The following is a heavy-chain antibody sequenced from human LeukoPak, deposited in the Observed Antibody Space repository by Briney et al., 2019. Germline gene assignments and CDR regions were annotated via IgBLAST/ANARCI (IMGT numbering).Heavy chain of an antibody. CDR3: ARGQYYDYVWGSYRYNWFDP. CDR1: GGSFSGYY. Sequence: SETLSLTCAVYGGSFSGYYWSWIRQPPGKGLEWIGEINHKGSTNYNPSLKSRVTISVDTSKNQFSLKLSSVTAADTAVYYCARGQYYDYVWGSYRYNWFDPWGQGTLVTGSS. V-gene: IGHV4-34*01. CDR2: INHKGST. D-gene: IGHD3-16*02. J-gene: IGHJ5*02.